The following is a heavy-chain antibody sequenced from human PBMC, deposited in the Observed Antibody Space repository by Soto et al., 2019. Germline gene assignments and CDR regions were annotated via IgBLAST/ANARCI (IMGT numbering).Heavy chain of an antibody. D-gene: IGHD6-13*01. CDR2: ISYDGSNK. J-gene: IGHJ4*02. CDR1: GFTFSSYA. Sequence: PGGSLRLSCAASGFTFSSYAMHWVRQAPGKGLEWVAVISYDGSNKYYADSVKGRFTISRDNSKNTLYLQMNSLRAEDTAVYYCATGGSWYQFDYWGQGTLVTVSS. CDR3: ATGGSWYQFDY. V-gene: IGHV3-30-3*01.